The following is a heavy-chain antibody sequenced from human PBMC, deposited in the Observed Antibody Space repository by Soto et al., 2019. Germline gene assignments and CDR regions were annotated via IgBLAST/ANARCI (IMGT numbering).Heavy chain of an antibody. J-gene: IGHJ1*01. D-gene: IGHD6-19*01. CDR2: IWYDASNK. V-gene: IGHV3-33*01. CDR3: GTDNGGSGRNNIAEYFQH. Sequence: LRLSCAASGFTFNNYGMHWVRQAPGKGLEWVAGIWYDASNKYYPDSVKGRFTISRDNSKNTLDLQMNSLRAEDTAVYYCGTDNGGSGRNNIAEYFQHWGQGTLVTVSS. CDR1: GFTFNNYG.